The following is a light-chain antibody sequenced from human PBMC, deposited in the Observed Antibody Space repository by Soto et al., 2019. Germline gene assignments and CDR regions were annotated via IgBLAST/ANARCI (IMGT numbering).Light chain of an antibody. CDR1: SSNIGAGFE. CDR3: QSYDSTLNASYV. Sequence: QSVLTQPPSVSGAPGQRVTISCAGGSSNIGAGFEAHWYQHLPGTAPRLLIYANKNRPSGVPDRFSGSKSGTSASLAITGLQAEDEADYYCQSYDSTLNASYVFGSGTKVTV. J-gene: IGLJ1*01. V-gene: IGLV1-40*01. CDR2: ANK.